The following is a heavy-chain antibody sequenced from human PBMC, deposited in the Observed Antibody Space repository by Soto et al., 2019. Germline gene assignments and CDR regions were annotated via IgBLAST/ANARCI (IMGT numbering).Heavy chain of an antibody. V-gene: IGHV3-21*01. D-gene: IGHD3-16*01. CDR1: GFTFSSYS. CDR3: AITVTYDAFDI. Sequence: EVQLVESGGGLVKPGGSLRLSCAASGFTFSSYSMNWVRQAPGKGLEWVSSISSSSSYIYHADSVKGRFTISRDNAKNSLYLQMNSLRAEDTAVYYCAITVTYDAFDIWGQGTMVTVSS. CDR2: ISSSSSYI. J-gene: IGHJ3*02.